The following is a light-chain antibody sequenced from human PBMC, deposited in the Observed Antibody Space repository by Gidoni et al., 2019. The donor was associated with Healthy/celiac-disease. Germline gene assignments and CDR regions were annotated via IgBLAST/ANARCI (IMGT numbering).Light chain of an antibody. V-gene: IGKV3-20*01. Sequence: IVLTQSPGTRSLSPGERATLSCRASQSVSSTYLAWFQQKPGQAPRRLIYGASSRATGIPDRFSGSGSGTDFTLTISRLEPEDFAVYYCQQYGSSPPTFGQGTKVEIK. CDR3: QQYGSSPPT. J-gene: IGKJ1*01. CDR2: GAS. CDR1: QSVSSTY.